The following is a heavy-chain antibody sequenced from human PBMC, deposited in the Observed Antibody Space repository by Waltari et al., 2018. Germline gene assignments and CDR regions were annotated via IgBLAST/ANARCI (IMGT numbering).Heavy chain of an antibody. CDR2: INSDGSST. Sequence: EVQLVESGGGLVQPGGSLRLSCAASGFTFSSYWMHWVRQAPGKGLVWVLRINSDGSSTSYADSVKGRCTISRDNAKNTLYLQMNSLRAEDTAVYYCARELVVAASPYYYGMDVWGQGTTVIVSS. CDR3: ARELVVAASPYYYGMDV. CDR1: GFTFSSYW. V-gene: IGHV3-74*01. J-gene: IGHJ6*02. D-gene: IGHD2-15*01.